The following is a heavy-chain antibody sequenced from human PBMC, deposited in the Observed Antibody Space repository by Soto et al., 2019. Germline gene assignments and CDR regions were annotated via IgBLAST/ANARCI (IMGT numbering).Heavy chain of an antibody. CDR1: GFTFSSYA. V-gene: IGHV3-23*01. D-gene: IGHD3-22*01. J-gene: IGHJ4*02. CDR3: AEMVAMIVVVITSREGYFDY. CDR2: ISGSGGST. Sequence: PGGSLRLSCAASGFTFSSYAMSWVRQAPGKGLEWVSAISGSGGSTYYADSVKGRFTISRDNSKNTLYLQMNSLRAEDTAVYYCAEMVAMIVVVITSREGYFDYWGQGTLVTVSS.